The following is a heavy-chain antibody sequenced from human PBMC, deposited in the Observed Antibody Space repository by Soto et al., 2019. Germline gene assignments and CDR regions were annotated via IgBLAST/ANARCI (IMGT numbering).Heavy chain of an antibody. CDR3: AKAESLYSSHFDY. CDR2: ISYDGSNK. D-gene: IGHD4-4*01. J-gene: IGHJ4*02. CDR1: GFTFSSYG. V-gene: IGHV3-30*18. Sequence: PGGSLRLSCAASGFTFSSYGMHWVRQAPGKGLEWVAVISYDGSNKYYADSVKGRFTISRDNSKNTLYLQMNSLRAEDTAVYYCAKAESLYSSHFDYWGQGTLVTVSS.